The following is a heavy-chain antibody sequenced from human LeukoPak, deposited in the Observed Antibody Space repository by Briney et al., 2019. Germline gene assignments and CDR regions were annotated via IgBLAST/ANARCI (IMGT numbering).Heavy chain of an antibody. CDR1: GYTFTGYY. V-gene: IGHV1-2*02. J-gene: IGHJ4*02. Sequence: GASVKVSCKASGYTFTGYYTHWVRQAPGQGLEWMGWINPNSGGTNYAQKFQGRVTMTRDTSISTAYMELSRLRSDDTAVYYCARTWEWLLHYFDYWGQGTLVTVSS. CDR3: ARTWEWLLHYFDY. D-gene: IGHD3-3*01. CDR2: INPNSGGT.